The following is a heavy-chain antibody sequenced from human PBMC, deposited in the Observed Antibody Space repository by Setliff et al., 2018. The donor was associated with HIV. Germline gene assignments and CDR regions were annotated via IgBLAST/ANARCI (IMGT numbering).Heavy chain of an antibody. D-gene: IGHD6-19*01. V-gene: IGHV1-24*01. Sequence: ASVKVSCKVSGYTLTELTMHWVRQAPGKGLEWMGRFDPEDGDTLYAQRFQGRVTMTEDSSTDTAYMELGSLTSDDTAVYSCATAKEHWLTEGGFDFWGKGTLVTVSS. CDR3: ATAKEHWLTEGGFDF. J-gene: IGHJ4*02. CDR1: GYTLTELT. CDR2: FDPEDGDT.